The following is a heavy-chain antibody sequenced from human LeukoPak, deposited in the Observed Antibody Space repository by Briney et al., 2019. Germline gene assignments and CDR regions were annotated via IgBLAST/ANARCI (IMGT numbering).Heavy chain of an antibody. V-gene: IGHV3-30*03. D-gene: IGHD4-17*01. J-gene: IGHJ1*01. CDR2: ISYDGSNK. CDR1: GFTFSSYG. Sequence: GGSLRLSCAASGFTFSSYGMHWVRQAPGKGLEWVAVISYDGSNKYYADSVKGRFTISRDNSKNTLYLQMNSLKTEDTAVYYCTTGEPGDFGFQHWGQGTLVTVSS. CDR3: TTGEPGDFGFQH.